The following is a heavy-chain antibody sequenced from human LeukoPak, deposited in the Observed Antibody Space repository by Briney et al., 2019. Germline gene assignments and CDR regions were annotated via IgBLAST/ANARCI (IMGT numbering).Heavy chain of an antibody. CDR1: GFTFSSYG. CDR2: IWYDGSNK. CDR3: ARDHRIVGYCSGGSCCSGAFDI. V-gene: IGHV3-33*01. J-gene: IGHJ3*02. D-gene: IGHD2-15*01. Sequence: PGRSLRLSCAASGFTFSSYGMHWVRQAPGKGLEWVAVIWYDGSNKYYADSVKGRFTVSRDNSKNTLYLQMNSLRAEDTAVYYCARDHRIVGYCSGGSCCSGAFDIWGQGTMVTVSS.